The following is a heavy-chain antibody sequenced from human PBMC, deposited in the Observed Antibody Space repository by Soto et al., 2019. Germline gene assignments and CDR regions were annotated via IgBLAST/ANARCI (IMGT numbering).Heavy chain of an antibody. Sequence: EAQLVESGGGLVQPGRSLRLSCAGSGFIFDDFAIHWVRQAPGKGLEWVSGISWNSDSIGYADSVKGRFTISRDNAKNFLYLQMNSLRVEVTALYYCTKVGGLYDFWSGPFHFDLWGQGTLVTVSS. CDR1: GFIFDDFA. CDR2: ISWNSDSI. CDR3: TKVGGLYDFWSGPFHFDL. D-gene: IGHD3-3*01. V-gene: IGHV3-9*01. J-gene: IGHJ4*02.